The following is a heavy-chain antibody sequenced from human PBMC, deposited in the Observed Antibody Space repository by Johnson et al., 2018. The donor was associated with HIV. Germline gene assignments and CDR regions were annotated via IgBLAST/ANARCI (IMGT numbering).Heavy chain of an antibody. CDR3: ARDGAQQLARDAFDI. CDR2: ISYDGSNK. CDR1: GFTFSSYA. V-gene: IGHV3-30*04. J-gene: IGHJ3*02. Sequence: QVQLVESGGGVVQPGRSLRLSCAASGFTFSSYAMHWVRQAPGKGLEWVAVISYDGSNKYYADSVKGRFTISRDNSQNTLYLQMNSLRAEDTAVYYCARDGAQQLARDAFDIWGQGTMVTVSS. D-gene: IGHD6-13*01.